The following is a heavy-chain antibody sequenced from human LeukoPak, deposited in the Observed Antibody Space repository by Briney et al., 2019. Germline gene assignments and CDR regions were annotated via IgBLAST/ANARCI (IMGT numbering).Heavy chain of an antibody. CDR1: VFTFSTYA. CDR2: ISDDGSNK. Sequence: PGGSLRLYCAASVFTFSTYAMRWVRQAPGKGLEWVAVISDDGSNKYYADSVKGRFTISRDNSKNTLYLQMNSLRAEDTAVYYCAGGGYSGYDAYEDYYYYYGMDVWGQGTTVTVSS. V-gene: IGHV3-30-3*01. CDR3: AGGGYSGYDAYEDYYYYYGMDV. D-gene: IGHD5-12*01. J-gene: IGHJ6*02.